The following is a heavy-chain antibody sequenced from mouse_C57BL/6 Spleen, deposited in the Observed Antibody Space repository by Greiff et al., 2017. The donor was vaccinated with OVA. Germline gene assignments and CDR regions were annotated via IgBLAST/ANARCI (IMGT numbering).Heavy chain of an antibody. CDR3: ARSYYGSSY. CDR2: IDPSDSYT. CDR1: GYTFTSYW. J-gene: IGHJ2*01. Sequence: VQLQQSGAELVKPGASVKLSCKASGYTFTSYWMQWVKQRPGQGLEWIGEIDPSDSYTNYNQKFKGKATLTVDTSSSTAYMQLSSLTSEDSAVYYCARSYYGSSYWGQGTTLTVSS. V-gene: IGHV1-50*01. D-gene: IGHD1-1*01.